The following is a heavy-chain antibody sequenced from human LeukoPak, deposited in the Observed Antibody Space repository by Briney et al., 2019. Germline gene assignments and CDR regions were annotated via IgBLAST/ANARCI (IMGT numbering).Heavy chain of an antibody. V-gene: IGHV3-53*01. CDR2: IYSGGST. CDR3: ARELRAGFDY. D-gene: IGHD4-17*01. J-gene: IGHJ4*02. Sequence: GGSLRLSSAASGFTVSSNYMSWVRQAPGKGLEWVSVIYSGGSTYYADSVKGRFAISRDNSKNTLYLQMNSLRAEDTAVYYCARELRAGFDYWGQGTLVTVSS. CDR1: GFTVSSNY.